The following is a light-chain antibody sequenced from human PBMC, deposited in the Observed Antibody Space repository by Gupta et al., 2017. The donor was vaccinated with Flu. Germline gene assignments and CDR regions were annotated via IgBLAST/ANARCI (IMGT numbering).Light chain of an antibody. CDR3: QQYGSSPRT. Sequence: GTLSLSPGERATLSCRASQSVSSSNLAWYQQKPGQAPRLLIYGASSRATGIPDRFSGSGSGTDFTLTISRLEPEDFAVYYCQQYGSSPRTFGQGTKVEIK. J-gene: IGKJ1*01. CDR2: GAS. V-gene: IGKV3-20*01. CDR1: QSVSSSN.